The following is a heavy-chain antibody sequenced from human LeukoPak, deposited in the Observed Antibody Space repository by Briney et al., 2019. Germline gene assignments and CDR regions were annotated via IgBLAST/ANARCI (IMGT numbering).Heavy chain of an antibody. V-gene: IGHV4-4*07. CDR3: ARAAYYDFWSGYNYYYYYGMDV. CDR1: GGSISSYY. Sequence: PSETLSLTCTVSGGSISSYYWSWIRQPAGKGLEWIGRIYTSGSTNYNPSLKSRVTMSVDTSKNQFSLKLSSVTAADTAVYYCARAAYYDFWSGYNYYYYYGMDVWGQGTTVTVSS. J-gene: IGHJ6*02. CDR2: IYTSGST. D-gene: IGHD3-3*01.